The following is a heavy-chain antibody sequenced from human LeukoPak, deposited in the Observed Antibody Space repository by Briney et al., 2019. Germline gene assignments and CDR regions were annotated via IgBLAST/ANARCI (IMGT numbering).Heavy chain of an antibody. J-gene: IGHJ3*02. CDR3: ARGGLVRGVINTLNGFDI. D-gene: IGHD3-10*01. CDR2: TYYRSKWYN. Sequence: SQTLSLTCAISGDSVSSNSAAWNWIRQSPSRGLEWLGRTYYRSKWYNDYAVSVKSRITINPDTSKNQFSLLLNSVNPEDTAMYYCARGGLVRGVINTLNGFDIWGQGKMVTVSS. V-gene: IGHV6-1*01. CDR1: GDSVSSNSAA.